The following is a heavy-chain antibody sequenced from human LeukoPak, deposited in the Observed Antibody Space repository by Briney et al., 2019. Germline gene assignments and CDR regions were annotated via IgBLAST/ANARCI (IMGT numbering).Heavy chain of an antibody. D-gene: IGHD3-22*01. CDR3: ARDFHYYDSSGYPLGFAFDI. V-gene: IGHV1-8*03. CDR1: GYTFTNFD. CDR2: MNPNTGNA. J-gene: IGHJ3*02. Sequence: ASVKVSCKASGYTFTNFDINWVRQATGQGLEWMGWMNPNTGNAGYAQKFQDRVTITWDASISTAYMELSSLRSEDTAVYYCARDFHYYDSSGYPLGFAFDIWGQGTMVTVSS.